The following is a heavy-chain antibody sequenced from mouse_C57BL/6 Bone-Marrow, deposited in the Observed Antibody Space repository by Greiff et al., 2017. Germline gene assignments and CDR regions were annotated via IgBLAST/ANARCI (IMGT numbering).Heavy chain of an antibody. CDR3: ARFYSNTFYAMDY. V-gene: IGHV1-4*01. Sequence: VKLQQSGAELARPGASVKMSCKASGYTFTSYTMHWVKQRPGQGLEWIGYINPSSGYTKYNQKFKDKATLTADKSSSTAYMQLSSLTSEDSAVYYCARFYSNTFYAMDYWGQGTSVTVSS. CDR2: INPSSGYT. J-gene: IGHJ4*01. D-gene: IGHD2-5*01. CDR1: GYTFTSYT.